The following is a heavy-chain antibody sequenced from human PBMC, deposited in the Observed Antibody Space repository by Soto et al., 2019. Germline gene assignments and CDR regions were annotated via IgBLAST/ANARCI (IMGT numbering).Heavy chain of an antibody. CDR2: ISGSGDAT. J-gene: IGHJ4*02. CDR3: ARLTTVTTIFDY. D-gene: IGHD4-17*01. CDR1: GFSFSSFA. Sequence: PGGSLRLSCAASGFSFSSFALNLVRQAPGKGLEWVSAISGSGDATDYADSVKGRFTISRDNSKNTLYLQMNSLRAEDTAVYYCARLTTVTTIFDYRGQGTLVTVSS. V-gene: IGHV3-23*01.